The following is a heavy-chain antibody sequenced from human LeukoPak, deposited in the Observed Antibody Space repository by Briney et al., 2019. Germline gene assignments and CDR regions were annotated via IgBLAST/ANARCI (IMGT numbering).Heavy chain of an antibody. D-gene: IGHD3/OR15-3a*01. CDR3: ARGERTYDFWSGYEH. V-gene: IGHV3-23*01. Sequence: GGSLRLSCAASGFTFSNYAMSWVRQAPGKGLEWVSAISGSGGSAHYADSVKGRFTISRDNAKNSLFLQINSLRAEDTAVYYCARGERTYDFWSGYEHWGQGALVTVSS. CDR1: GFTFSNYA. J-gene: IGHJ4*02. CDR2: ISGSGGSA.